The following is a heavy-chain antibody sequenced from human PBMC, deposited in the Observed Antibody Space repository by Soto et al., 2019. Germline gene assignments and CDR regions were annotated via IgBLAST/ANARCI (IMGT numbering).Heavy chain of an antibody. CDR2: INHSGST. Sequence: SETLSLTCAVYGGSFSGYYWTWIRQPPGAGLEWIGEINHSGSTNYNPSLKSRVTISVDTSKNQFSLKLTSVTAADTAVYYCARDKTTGLFDYWGQGTLVTVS. D-gene: IGHD1-7*01. V-gene: IGHV4-34*01. CDR1: GGSFSGYY. CDR3: ARDKTTGLFDY. J-gene: IGHJ4*02.